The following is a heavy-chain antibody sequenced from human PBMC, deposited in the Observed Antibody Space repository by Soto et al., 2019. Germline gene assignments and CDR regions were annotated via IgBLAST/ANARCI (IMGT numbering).Heavy chain of an antibody. CDR2: IYYSGST. J-gene: IGHJ6*04. CDR1: GGSISSSSYS. Sequence: SEPLALTCTVSGGSISSSSYSWCWIRQPPGKGLEWIGSIYYSGSTYYNPSLKSRVTISVDTSKNQFSLKLSSVTAADTAVYYCANHPQKGYSSRWYSYDGIDVWGKGNTVTLPS. V-gene: IGHV4-39*01. CDR3: ANHPQKGYSSRWYSYDGIDV. D-gene: IGHD6-13*01.